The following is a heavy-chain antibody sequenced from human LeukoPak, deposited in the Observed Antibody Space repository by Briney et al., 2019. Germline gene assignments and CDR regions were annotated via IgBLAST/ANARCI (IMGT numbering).Heavy chain of an antibody. V-gene: IGHV4-4*07. CDR1: GGSLSSYY. Sequence: PSETLSLTCTVSGGSLSSYYWSWLRQPAGKGLEWIGRIYTSGSTNYNPSLKSRVTMSVDTSKNQFSLKLSSVTAADTAVYYCASELRYFDSTIGYYYYYMDVWGKGTTVTISS. CDR2: IYTSGST. CDR3: ASELRYFDSTIGYYYYYMDV. J-gene: IGHJ6*03. D-gene: IGHD3-9*01.